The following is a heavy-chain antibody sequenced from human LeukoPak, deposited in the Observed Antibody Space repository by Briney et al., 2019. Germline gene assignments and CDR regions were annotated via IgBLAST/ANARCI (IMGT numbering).Heavy chain of an antibody. CDR2: IYYSGST. D-gene: IGHD5-18*01. Sequence: SETLSLTCTVSGGSISSYYWNWIRQPPGKGLEWIGYIYYSGSTNYNPSLKSRVTISVDTSKNQFSLKLSSVTAADTAVYYCARENGYSYGFLDYWGQGTLVTVSS. J-gene: IGHJ4*02. CDR3: ARENGYSYGFLDY. CDR1: GGSISSYY. V-gene: IGHV4-59*01.